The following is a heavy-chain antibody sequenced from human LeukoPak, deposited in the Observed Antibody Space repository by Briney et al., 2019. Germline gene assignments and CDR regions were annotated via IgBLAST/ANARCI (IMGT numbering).Heavy chain of an antibody. D-gene: IGHD1-26*01. Sequence: GGSLRLSCAASGFTFSSYSMNWVRQAPGKGLEWVSSISSSSSYIYYADSVKGRFTISRDNAKNSLYLQMNSLRAEDTAVYSCAREREGHFDYWGQGTLVTVSS. V-gene: IGHV3-21*01. CDR2: ISSSSSYI. J-gene: IGHJ4*02. CDR1: GFTFSSYS. CDR3: AREREGHFDY.